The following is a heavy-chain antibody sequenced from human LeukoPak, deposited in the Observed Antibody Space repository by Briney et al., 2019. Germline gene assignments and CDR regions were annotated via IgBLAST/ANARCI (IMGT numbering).Heavy chain of an antibody. V-gene: IGHV1-18*01. CDR1: GYTFNRYG. CDR3: ARDYGYGVTVMISDDY. Sequence: ASVKVSCKASGYTFNRYGITGVRQAPGQGLEWMGWISGYNGNANYAQKLQGRVTMTTDTSTSTAYMELRSLRSDDTAMYYCARDYGYGVTVMISDDYWGQGTLVTVSS. D-gene: IGHD5-12*01. CDR2: ISGYNGNA. J-gene: IGHJ4*02.